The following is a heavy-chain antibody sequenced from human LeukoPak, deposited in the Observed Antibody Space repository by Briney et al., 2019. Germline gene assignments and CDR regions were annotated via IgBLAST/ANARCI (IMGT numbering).Heavy chain of an antibody. Sequence: AGGSLRLSCAASGFTFSSYGMHWVRQAPGKGLEWVAVISYDGSNKYYADSVKGRFTISRDNSKNTLYLQMNSLRAEDTAVYYCAKVSYCSGGSCYSNYYYYGMDVWGQGTTVTVSS. J-gene: IGHJ6*02. V-gene: IGHV3-30*18. CDR3: AKVSYCSGGSCYSNYYYYGMDV. CDR1: GFTFSSYG. D-gene: IGHD2-15*01. CDR2: ISYDGSNK.